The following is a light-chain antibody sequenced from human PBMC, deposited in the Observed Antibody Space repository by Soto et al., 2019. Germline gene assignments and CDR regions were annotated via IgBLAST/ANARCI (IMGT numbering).Light chain of an antibody. CDR3: QTWGSGSWV. CDR2: LNNDGSH. V-gene: IGLV4-69*01. J-gene: IGLJ3*02. Sequence: QSVLTQSPSASASLGASVKLTCTLSSGHSSHAIAWHQMQPEKGHRYLMKLNNDGSHSKGDGIPDRFTGSSSGAERYLTISSLQSEDEADYYCQTWGSGSWVFGGGTKLTVL. CDR1: SGHSSHA.